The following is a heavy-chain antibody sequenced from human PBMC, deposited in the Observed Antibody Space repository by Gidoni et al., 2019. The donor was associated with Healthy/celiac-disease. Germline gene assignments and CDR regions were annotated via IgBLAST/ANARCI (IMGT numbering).Heavy chain of an antibody. Sequence: EVQLVESGGGLVQPGRSLRLSCAASGFTFDDYAMHWVRQAPGKGLEWVSGISWNSGSIGYADSVKGRFTISRDNAKNSLYLQMNSLRAEDTALYYCAKDIFGPREINYYYYGMDVWGQGTTVTVSS. CDR3: AKDIFGPREINYYYYGMDV. D-gene: IGHD3-16*01. V-gene: IGHV3-9*01. CDR2: ISWNSGSI. CDR1: GFTFDDYA. J-gene: IGHJ6*02.